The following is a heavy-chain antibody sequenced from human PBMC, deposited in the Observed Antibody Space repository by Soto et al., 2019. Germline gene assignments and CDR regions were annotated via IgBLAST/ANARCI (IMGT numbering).Heavy chain of an antibody. J-gene: IGHJ3*02. Sequence: QVQLLQSGAEVKKPGASVKVSCKASGYAFTSFHLHWLRQAPGQGPEWLGIIKHGGGSTSYAQQFRGRLTMTRDTSTSTVYMEMNSLRSADTAVYYCARELATVTLDAFDIWGQGTMVTVSS. CDR3: ARELATVTLDAFDI. CDR2: IKHGGGST. V-gene: IGHV1-46*01. D-gene: IGHD4-4*01. CDR1: GYAFTSFH.